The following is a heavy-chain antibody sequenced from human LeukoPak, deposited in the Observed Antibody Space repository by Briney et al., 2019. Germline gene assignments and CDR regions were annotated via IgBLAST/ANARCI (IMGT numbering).Heavy chain of an antibody. CDR2: IYTSGST. CDR1: GGSISSGSYY. V-gene: IGHV4-61*02. CDR3: ARTYFDWLLSDYYYYMDV. D-gene: IGHD3-9*01. J-gene: IGHJ6*03. Sequence: SETLSLTCTVSGGSISSGSYYWSWIRQPAGKGLEWIGRIYTSGSTNYTPSLKSRVTISLDTSKNQSSLKLSSVTAADTAVYYCARTYFDWLLSDYYYYMDVWGKGTTVTISS.